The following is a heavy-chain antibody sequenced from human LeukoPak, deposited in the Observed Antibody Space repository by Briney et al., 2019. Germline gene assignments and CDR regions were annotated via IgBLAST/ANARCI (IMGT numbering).Heavy chain of an antibody. CDR2: ISHDGTT. V-gene: IGHV4-4*02. J-gene: IGHJ4*02. CDR1: GGSIDITNY. D-gene: IGHD3-3*01. CDR3: TREDRPFCLFAY. Sequence: PSETLSLTCGVSGGSIDITNYWSWVRQAPGKGLEWIGEISHDGTTNYNPSLRSRVAMSLDRANNQFSLSLTSVTAADTAVYYCTREDRPFCLFAYWGQGVLVTVSS.